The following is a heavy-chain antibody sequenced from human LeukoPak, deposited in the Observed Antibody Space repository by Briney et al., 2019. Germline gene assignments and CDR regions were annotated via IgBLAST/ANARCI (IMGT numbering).Heavy chain of an antibody. V-gene: IGHV3-9*01. CDR3: AKTIAAAGTFDY. CDR1: GFTFSSYA. Sequence: GGSLRLSCAASGFTFSSYAMSWVHQAPGKGLEWVSGISWNSGSIGYADSVKGRFTISRDNAKNSLYLQMNSLRAEDTALYYCAKTIAAAGTFDYWGQGTLVTVSS. CDR2: ISWNSGSI. D-gene: IGHD6-25*01. J-gene: IGHJ4*02.